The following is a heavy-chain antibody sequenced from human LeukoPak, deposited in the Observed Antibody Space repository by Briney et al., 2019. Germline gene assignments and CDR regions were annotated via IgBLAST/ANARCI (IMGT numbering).Heavy chain of an antibody. V-gene: IGHV1-8*01. J-gene: IGHJ6*02. CDR2: MNPNSGNT. Sequence: ATVSLSCKASGYTFTNYDINWVRQAAGQGLEWMGWMNPNSGNTEYAQKFQGRVTMTSNTSISTAYMELSSLRSEDTAVYYCARVRFGELSNYGYYGMAVWGQGTTVTVSS. CDR3: ARVRFGELSNYGYYGMAV. D-gene: IGHD3-10*01. CDR1: GYTFTNYD.